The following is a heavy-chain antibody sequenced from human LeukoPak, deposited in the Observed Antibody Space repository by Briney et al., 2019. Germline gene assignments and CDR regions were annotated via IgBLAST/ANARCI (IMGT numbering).Heavy chain of an antibody. Sequence: PSETLSLTCTVSGGSISSSSYYWGWIRQPPGKGLEWIGSIYYSGSTYYNPSLKSRVTISVDTSKNQFSLKLSSVTAADTAVYYCARSRPHPDYWGQGTLVTVSS. J-gene: IGHJ4*02. CDR3: ARSRPHPDY. CDR2: IYYSGST. CDR1: GGSISSSSYY. V-gene: IGHV4-39*07.